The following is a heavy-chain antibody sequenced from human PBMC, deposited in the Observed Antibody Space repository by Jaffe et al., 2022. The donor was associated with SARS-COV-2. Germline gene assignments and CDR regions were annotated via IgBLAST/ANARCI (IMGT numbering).Heavy chain of an antibody. D-gene: IGHD3-10*01. V-gene: IGHV3-21*01. CDR3: ARDPPITLLRGSITLNYYDYYMDI. J-gene: IGHJ6*03. Sequence: EVQLVESGGGLVKPGGSLRLSCAASGFTLSSNSMNWVRQAPGKGLEWVSSISFRNNYIYYADSVKGRFTISRDNAKNSLYLQMNSLRAEDTAVYYCARDPPITLLRGSITLNYYDYYMDIWGKGTVVTVSS. CDR2: ISFRNNYI. CDR1: GFTLSSNS.